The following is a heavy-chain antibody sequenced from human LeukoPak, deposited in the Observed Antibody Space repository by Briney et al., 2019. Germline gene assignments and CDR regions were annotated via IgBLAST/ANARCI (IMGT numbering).Heavy chain of an antibody. V-gene: IGHV3-64D*06. CDR3: VKSYFYSYTKIVFEY. CDR2: ISNDGGST. Sequence: GGPLRLSCSASGFTFNPYRMHWARQAPGKGLEYVSGISNDGGSTYYADSVKGRIFISRDNSKNTLSLQMNSLRPEDTAAYFCVKSYFYSYTKIVFEYWRQGAVVSVSS. CDR1: GFTFNPYR. D-gene: IGHD3-16*02. J-gene: IGHJ4*02.